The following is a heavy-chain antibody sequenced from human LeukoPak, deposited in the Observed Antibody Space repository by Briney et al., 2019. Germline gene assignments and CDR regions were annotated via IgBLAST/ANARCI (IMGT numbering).Heavy chain of an antibody. J-gene: IGHJ4*02. CDR3: AREPFEGGGRYYFDY. CDR2: IIPIFGTA. Sequence: SVKVSCKASGGTFSSYAISWVRQAPGQGLEWMGGIIPIFGTANYAQKFQGRVTITADESTSTAYMELSSLRSEDTAVYYCAREPFEGGGRYYFDYWGQGTLVTVSS. CDR1: GGTFSSYA. D-gene: IGHD3-16*01. V-gene: IGHV1-69*13.